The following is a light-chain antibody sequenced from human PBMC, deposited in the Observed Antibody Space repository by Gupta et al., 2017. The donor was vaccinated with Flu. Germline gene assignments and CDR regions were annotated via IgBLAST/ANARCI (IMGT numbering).Light chain of an antibody. V-gene: IGKV3-11*01. CDR2: DAS. J-gene: IGKJ4*01. CDR1: QSVNSY. Sequence: IAFTPSPVTLSVSPGERATLSCRASQSVNSYLAWYQQRPGQAPRLLIYDASNRATGIPARFSGSGSGTDFTLTISSLEPEDFAVYYCQQRGSWPLTFGGGTKVEIK. CDR3: QQRGSWPLT.